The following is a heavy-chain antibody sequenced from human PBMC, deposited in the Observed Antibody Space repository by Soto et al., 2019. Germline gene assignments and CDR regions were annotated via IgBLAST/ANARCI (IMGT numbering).Heavy chain of an antibody. CDR1: GGSISSGGYY. CDR2: IYYSGST. J-gene: IGHJ3*02. CDR3: ARDGQQLVSDAFDI. Sequence: QVQLQESGPGLVKPSQTLSLTCTVSGGSISSGGYYWSWIRQHPGKGLEWIGYIYYSGSTYYNPSLKSRVTISVDTSKNQFSLKLSSVTAADTAVYYCARDGQQLVSDAFDIWGQGTMVTVSS. D-gene: IGHD6-13*01. V-gene: IGHV4-31*03.